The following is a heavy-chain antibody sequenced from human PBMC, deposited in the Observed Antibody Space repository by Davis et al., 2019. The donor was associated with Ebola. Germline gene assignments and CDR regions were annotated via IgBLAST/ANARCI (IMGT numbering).Heavy chain of an antibody. CDR1: GYTFTSYD. D-gene: IGHD3-10*01. J-gene: IGHJ4*02. CDR2: VNPNGGNT. Sequence: AASVKVSCKASGYTFTSYDINWVRQATGQGPEWMGWVNPNGGNTGYAQKFQGRVTMTTNTSISTAYMELSSLTSEDTAVYYCSRVRWFRDMDWGQGTLVTVSS. CDR3: SRVRWFRDMD. V-gene: IGHV1-8*01.